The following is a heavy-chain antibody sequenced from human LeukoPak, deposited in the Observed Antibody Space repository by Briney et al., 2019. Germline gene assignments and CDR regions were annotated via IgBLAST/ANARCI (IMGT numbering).Heavy chain of an antibody. CDR2: IRYDGSNK. J-gene: IGHJ4*02. Sequence: GGSLRLSCAASGFTFSSYGMHWVRQAPGKGLEWVAFIRYDGSNKYYADSVKGRFSISRDNSKNTLYLRMNSLRAEDTAVYYCAKPPAAAVRLWGQGTLVTVSS. CDR1: GFTFSSYG. V-gene: IGHV3-30*02. D-gene: IGHD6-13*01. CDR3: AKPPAAAVRL.